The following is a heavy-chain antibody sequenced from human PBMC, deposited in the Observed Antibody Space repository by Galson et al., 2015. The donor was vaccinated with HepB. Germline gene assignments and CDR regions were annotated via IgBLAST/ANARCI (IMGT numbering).Heavy chain of an antibody. J-gene: IGHJ6*02. CDR1: GGSISSSSYY. V-gene: IGHV4-39*07. Sequence: VSGGSISSSSYYWGWIRQPPGKGLEWIGNIYYSGSTHYNPSLKSRVTISVDTSKNQFSLNLRPVTAADTAVYYCARSQYCGSSSCYFRGAYPMDVWGQGTTVTVSS. CDR2: IYYSGST. CDR3: ARSQYCGSSSCYFRGAYPMDV. D-gene: IGHD2-2*01.